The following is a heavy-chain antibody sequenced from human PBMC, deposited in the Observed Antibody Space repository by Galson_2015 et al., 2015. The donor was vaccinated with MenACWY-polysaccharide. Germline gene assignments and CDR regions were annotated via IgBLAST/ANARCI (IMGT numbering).Heavy chain of an antibody. CDR1: GGSISDTF. V-gene: IGHV4-59*01. CDR2: AHYSGNT. J-gene: IGHJ4*02. D-gene: IGHD4-11*01. Sequence: QVQLQESGPGLVRPSETLSLTCTVSGGSISDTFWSWIRQPPGKGLVWIGCAHYSGNTNYSPSLKSRVTMSVDTSKNQFSLNLSSVTAADTAVYYCTRDNNNYGDYWGQGTLVTVSS. CDR3: TRDNNNYGDY.